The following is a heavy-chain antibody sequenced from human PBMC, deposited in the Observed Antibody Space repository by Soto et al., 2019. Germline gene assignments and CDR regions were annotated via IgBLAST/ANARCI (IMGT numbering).Heavy chain of an antibody. CDR1: GGSIISNYW. CDR3: ARGHGNLDY. Sequence: SETLSLTCAVSGGSIISNYWWAWIRQHPGKGLEWIGNIYYSAYSGTTYYNPSLKSRITISADTSKNQFSLRLSSVTAADTAVYYCARGHGNLDYWGQGTLVTVSS. CDR2: IYYSAYSGTT. J-gene: IGHJ4*02. V-gene: IGHV4-31*11.